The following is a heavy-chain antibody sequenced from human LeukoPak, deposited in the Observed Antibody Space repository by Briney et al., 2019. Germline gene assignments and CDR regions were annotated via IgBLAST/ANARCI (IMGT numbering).Heavy chain of an antibody. Sequence: GGSLRLSCAASGFTFSSYWMPSVRQAPGKGLVWVSRINRDGSSTSYADSVKGRFTISRDNAKNTLYLQMNSLRAEDTAVYYCARDRDSGSCPHGGGFDPWGQGTVVTVSS. J-gene: IGHJ5*02. V-gene: IGHV3-74*01. CDR1: GFTFSSYW. CDR3: ARDRDSGSCPHGGGFDP. D-gene: IGHD1-26*01. CDR2: INRDGSST.